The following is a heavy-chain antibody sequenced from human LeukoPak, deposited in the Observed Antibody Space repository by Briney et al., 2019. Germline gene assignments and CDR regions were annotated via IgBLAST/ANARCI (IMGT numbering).Heavy chain of an antibody. V-gene: IGHV3-23*01. CDR2: ISGSGGST. J-gene: IGHJ4*02. D-gene: IGHD6-19*01. CDR1: GFTFSSYA. CDR3: AKKGHGWYSSGWFDY. Sequence: PGGSLRLSCAASGFTFSSYAMSWVRQAPGKGLEWVSAISGSGGSTYYADSVKGRFTISRDNSKNTLYLQMNSLRAEDTAVYYCAKKGHGWYSSGWFDYWGQGTLVTVSS.